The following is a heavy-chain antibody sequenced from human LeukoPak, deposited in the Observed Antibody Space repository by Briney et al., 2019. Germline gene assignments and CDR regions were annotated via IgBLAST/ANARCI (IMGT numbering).Heavy chain of an antibody. CDR2: MNPNSGNT. V-gene: IGHV1-8*02. Sequence: GASVKVSCKASGGTFSSYAISWVRQAPGQGLEWMGWMNPNSGNTGYAQKFQGRVTMTRNTSISTAYMELSSLRSEDTAVYYCARVRHGITGPFDIWGQGTMVTVSS. CDR1: GGTFSSYA. CDR3: ARVRHGITGPFDI. D-gene: IGHD3-16*01. J-gene: IGHJ3*02.